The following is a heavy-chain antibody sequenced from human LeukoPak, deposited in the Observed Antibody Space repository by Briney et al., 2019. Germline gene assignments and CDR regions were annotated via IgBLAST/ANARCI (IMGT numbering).Heavy chain of an antibody. V-gene: IGHV3-33*01. D-gene: IGHD3-16*01. CDR1: GITLRSYG. CDR2: IWYDGSKQ. Sequence: PGGSLRLSCAASGITLRSYGMHWVRQAPGKGLEWVALIWYDGSKQYYGDSVKGRFTISRDNSKNMLYLEMHRLRAEDTAIYYCASGTIPFTFGEIWSLDYWGQGTLVTVSS. J-gene: IGHJ4*02. CDR3: ASGTIPFTFGEIWSLDY.